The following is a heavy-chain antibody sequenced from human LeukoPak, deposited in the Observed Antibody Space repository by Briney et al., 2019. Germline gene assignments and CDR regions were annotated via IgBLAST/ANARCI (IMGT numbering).Heavy chain of an antibody. CDR2: IRYDGSNK. J-gene: IGHJ5*02. V-gene: IGHV3-30*02. D-gene: IGHD6-13*01. CDR3: AKRGEGVSNRWYMNNWFDP. CDR1: GFIFSSYG. Sequence: GGSLRLSCVASGFIFSSYGMHWVRQAPGRGLDWVAFIRYDGSNKYYADSVKGRFTISRDNSKNTLYLQMNSLRAEDTAVYYCAKRGEGVSNRWYMNNWFDPWGQGTRVTVSS.